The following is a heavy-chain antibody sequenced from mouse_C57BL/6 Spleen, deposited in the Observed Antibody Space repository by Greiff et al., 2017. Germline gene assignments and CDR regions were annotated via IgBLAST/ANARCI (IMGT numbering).Heavy chain of an antibody. Sequence: VQLQESGAELVKPGASVKMSCKASGYTFTSYWITWVKQRPGQGLEWIGDIYPGSGSTNYNEKFKSKATLTVDTSSSTAYMQLSSLTSEDSAVYDCAREGLPFGYWGQGTTLTVAS. J-gene: IGHJ2*01. CDR3: AREGLPFGY. CDR1: GYTFTSYW. D-gene: IGHD2-4*01. CDR2: IYPGSGST. V-gene: IGHV1-55*01.